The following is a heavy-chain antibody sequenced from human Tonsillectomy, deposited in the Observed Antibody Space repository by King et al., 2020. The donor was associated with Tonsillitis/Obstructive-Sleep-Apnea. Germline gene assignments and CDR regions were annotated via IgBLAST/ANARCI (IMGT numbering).Heavy chain of an antibody. V-gene: IGHV1-46*01. CDR1: GYTFTTYY. D-gene: IGHD6-25*01. J-gene: IGHJ4*02. CDR2: INPSGGGT. Sequence: QLVQSGAEVKKPGASVKVSCKASGYTFTTYYLQWVRQAPGQGLEWMGIINPSGGGTDYAQRFQGRVTMTRDTSTSTMYMEVSSLTAEDTAVYYCARAAATDVLDYWGQGTLVTVSS. CDR3: ARAAATDVLDY.